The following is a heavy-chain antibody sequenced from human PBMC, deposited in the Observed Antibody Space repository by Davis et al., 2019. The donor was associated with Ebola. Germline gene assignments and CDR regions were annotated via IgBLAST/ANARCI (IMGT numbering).Heavy chain of an antibody. CDR3: ARLISTYSSTWWDY. Sequence: SETLSLTCTVSGGSTSSSSYYWSWIRQHPGKGLEWIGYIYYSGSTYYNPSLKSRVTISVDTSKNQFSLKLSSVAAADTALYYCARLISTYSSTWWDYWGQGTLVTVSS. D-gene: IGHD6-13*01. CDR1: GGSTSSSSYY. J-gene: IGHJ4*02. CDR2: IYYSGST. V-gene: IGHV4-31*03.